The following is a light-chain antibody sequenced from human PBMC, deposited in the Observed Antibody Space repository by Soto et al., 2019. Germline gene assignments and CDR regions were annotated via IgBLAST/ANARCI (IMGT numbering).Light chain of an antibody. J-gene: IGLJ3*02. Sequence: QSALTQPASVSGSPGQSITISCTGTSSDVGGYNSVSWYRQDPGKAPKLMIYDVTNRPSGVSNRFSGSKSGNTASLTISGLQAEDEADYYCAAWDDSLSGRVFGGGTKLTVL. CDR2: DVT. V-gene: IGLV2-14*01. CDR1: SSDVGGYNS. CDR3: AAWDDSLSGRV.